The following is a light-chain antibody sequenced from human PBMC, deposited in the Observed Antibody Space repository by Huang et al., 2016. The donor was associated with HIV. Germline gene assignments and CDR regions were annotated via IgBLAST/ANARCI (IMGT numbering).Light chain of an antibody. Sequence: EVVLTQSPGTLSLSPGERATLSCRASQIISSSYLAWYQHKPGQAPRLLISGASSRAAGIPDRFRGSGSGTDFTLTISRLEPEDFAVYYCQQLRAFGQGTKLEIK. CDR3: QQLRA. J-gene: IGKJ2*01. CDR1: QIISSSY. CDR2: GAS. V-gene: IGKV3-20*01.